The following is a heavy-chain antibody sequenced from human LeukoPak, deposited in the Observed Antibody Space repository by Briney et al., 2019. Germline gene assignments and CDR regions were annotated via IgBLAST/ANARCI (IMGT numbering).Heavy chain of an antibody. V-gene: IGHV3-7*01. J-gene: IGHJ6*03. CDR1: GFTFTKIW. D-gene: IGHD6-19*01. CDR2: IQEDGKKE. CDR3: ARDPRIAVAGTTAYDYFFHMDV. Sequence: GESLRLSCEASGFTFTKIWMSWVRQAPGKGLEWVANIQEDGKKENYVDSVRGRFTSSRHNAKNSIYLQMNSLRVEDTAVYYCARDPRIAVAGTTAYDYFFHMDVWGKRTTVIVSS.